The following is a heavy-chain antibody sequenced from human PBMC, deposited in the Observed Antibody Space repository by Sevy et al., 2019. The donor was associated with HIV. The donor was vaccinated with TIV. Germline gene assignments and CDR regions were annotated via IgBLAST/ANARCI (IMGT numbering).Heavy chain of an antibody. Sequence: GGSLRLSCVASGFTFSDSWMTWVRQAPGKGLERIAFINEDGSRLGYVDSVRGRFTISRENTKNSLYLQMNSLRAEDTAVYYCASDPAYSAFDSWGQRTLVTVSS. V-gene: IGHV3-7*01. J-gene: IGHJ5*01. CDR3: ASDPAYSAFDS. D-gene: IGHD4-4*01. CDR2: INEDGSRL. CDR1: GFTFSDSW.